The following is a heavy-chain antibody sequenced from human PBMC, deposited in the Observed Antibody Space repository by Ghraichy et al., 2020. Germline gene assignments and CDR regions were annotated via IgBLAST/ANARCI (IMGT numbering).Heavy chain of an antibody. J-gene: IGHJ6*03. D-gene: IGHD1-7*01. CDR3: ARDRRITGTMGYYYYYMDV. CDR2: IYYSGST. V-gene: IGHV4-59*01. CDR1: GGSISSYY. Sequence: SETLSLTCTVSGGSISSYYWSWIRQPPGKGLEWIGYIYYSGSTNYNPSLKSRVTISVDTSKNQFSLKLSSVTAADTAVYYCARDRRITGTMGYYYYYMDVWGKGTTVTVSS.